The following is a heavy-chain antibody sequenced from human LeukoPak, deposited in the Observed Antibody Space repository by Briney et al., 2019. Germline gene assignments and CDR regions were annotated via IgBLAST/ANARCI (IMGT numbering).Heavy chain of an antibody. CDR1: GFTFSSYA. Sequence: PGGSLRLSCAASGFTFSSYAMSWVRQAPGKGPEWVSYISSSDSTIYYADSVKGRFTISRDNAKNSLYLQMNSLRAEDTAVYYCARDYGGSSPFDYWGQGTLVTVSS. D-gene: IGHD4-23*01. J-gene: IGHJ4*02. CDR3: ARDYGGSSPFDY. CDR2: ISSSDSTI. V-gene: IGHV3-48*03.